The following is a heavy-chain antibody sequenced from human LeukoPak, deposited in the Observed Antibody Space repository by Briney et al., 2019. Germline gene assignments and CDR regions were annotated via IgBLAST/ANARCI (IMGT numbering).Heavy chain of an antibody. D-gene: IGHD6-19*01. V-gene: IGHV3-53*01. CDR3: ARVFSGWPRY. CDR2: IYSGGST. J-gene: IGHJ4*02. CDR1: GGSFSGYY. Sequence: PSETLSLTCAVYGGSFSGYYWSWIRQPPGKGLEWVSVIYSGGSTYYADSVKGRFTISRDNAKNTLYLQMNSLRAEDTAVYYCARVFSGWPRYWGQGTLVTVSS.